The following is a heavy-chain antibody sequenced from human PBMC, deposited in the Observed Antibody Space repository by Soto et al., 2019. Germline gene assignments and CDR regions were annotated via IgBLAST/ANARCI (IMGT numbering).Heavy chain of an antibody. CDR2: ISGSGGNT. D-gene: IGHD6-19*01. CDR3: AKDPRSGWYNLGWFDP. Sequence: GGSLRLSCAASGFPFISYAMSWLRQAPGRGLEWVSTISGSGGNTYYADAVKGRFTITSDSSQHTLYLQMNSLRVDNTVIYYCAKDPRSGWYNLGWFDPRGQGTLVTVSS. V-gene: IGHV3-23*01. CDR1: GFPFISYA. J-gene: IGHJ5*02.